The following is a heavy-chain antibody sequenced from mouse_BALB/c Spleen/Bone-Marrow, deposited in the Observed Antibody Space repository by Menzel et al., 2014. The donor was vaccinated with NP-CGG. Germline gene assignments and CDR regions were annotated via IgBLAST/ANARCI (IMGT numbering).Heavy chain of an antibody. CDR1: GYTFTSSW. V-gene: IGHV1S130*01. Sequence: QVQLQQSGSVLVRPGASVKLPCKASGYTFTSSWMHWAKQRPGQGLEWIGEIHPNSGNTNYNEKFKGKATLTVDTSSSTAYVDLSSLTSEDSAVYYCAREKIYGNYLWYFDVWAQGPRSPSPQ. CDR3: AREKIYGNYLWYFDV. CDR2: IHPNSGNT. D-gene: IGHD2-1*01. J-gene: IGHJ1*01.